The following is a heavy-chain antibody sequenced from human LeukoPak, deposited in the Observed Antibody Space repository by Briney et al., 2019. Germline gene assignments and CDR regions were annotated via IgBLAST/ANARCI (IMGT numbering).Heavy chain of an antibody. CDR2: IIPIFGTA. V-gene: IGHV1-69*13. CDR3: ARDQITNYYDSSGYYEYFDL. Sequence: SVKVSCKASGGTFSSYAISWVRQAPGQGLEWMGGIIPIFGTANYAQKFQGRVTITADESTSTAYMELSSLRSEDTAVYYCARDQITNYYDSSGYYEYFDLWGRGTLVTVSS. D-gene: IGHD3-22*01. CDR1: GGTFSSYA. J-gene: IGHJ2*01.